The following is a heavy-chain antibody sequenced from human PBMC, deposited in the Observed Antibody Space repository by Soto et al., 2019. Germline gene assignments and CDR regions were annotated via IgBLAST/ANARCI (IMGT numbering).Heavy chain of an antibody. CDR2: ITASGDAT. Sequence: EVQLLESGGGLEQPGGSLRLSCAASGFTFSSYAMTWVRQAPGKGLECVAVITASGDATACADSVKGRFTMSRDNSKNTLLLQINRLRVEATAVYYGERGTLRGWSGGTCYPFDSWGQGTLVTVSS. V-gene: IGHV3-23*01. CDR3: ERGTLRGWSGGTCYPFDS. J-gene: IGHJ5*01. CDR1: GFTFSSYA. D-gene: IGHD2-15*01.